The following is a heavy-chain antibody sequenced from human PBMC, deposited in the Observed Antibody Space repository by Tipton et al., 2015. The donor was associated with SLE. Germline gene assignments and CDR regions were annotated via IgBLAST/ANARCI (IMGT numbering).Heavy chain of an antibody. CDR1: GGSISSYY. D-gene: IGHD5-24*01. V-gene: IGHV4-59*08. CDR2: IYYSGST. J-gene: IGHJ4*02. Sequence: TLSLTCTVSGGSISSYYWSWIRQPPGKGLEWIGYIYYSGSTNYNPSLKSRVTISVDTSKNQFSLKLSSVTAANTAVYYCVRLELPATKADYWGPGTLVTVSS. CDR3: VRLELPATKADY.